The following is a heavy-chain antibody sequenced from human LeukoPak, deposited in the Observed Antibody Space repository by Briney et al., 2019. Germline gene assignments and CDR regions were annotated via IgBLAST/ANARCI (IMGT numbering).Heavy chain of an antibody. CDR2: MSNSRST. Sequence: SETLSLTCTVSGGSLRSCSHYWRWLRQSPGKGLKWIGTMSNSRSTYYNPSLKSRVTISGDTAKNQFSLKLSAVTAADTAVYYCARRSQAAAGRGIDYWGQGTLVTVSS. CDR1: GGSLRSCSHY. J-gene: IGHJ4*02. V-gene: IGHV4-39*01. D-gene: IGHD6-13*01. CDR3: ARRSQAAAGRGIDY.